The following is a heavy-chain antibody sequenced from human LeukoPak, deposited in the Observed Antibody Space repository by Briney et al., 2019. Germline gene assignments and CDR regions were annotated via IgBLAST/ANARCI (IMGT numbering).Heavy chain of an antibody. D-gene: IGHD3-10*01. Sequence: PGGSLRLSCAASGFTFSSYAMSWVRQAPGKGLEWVSSISSSSSYIYYADSVKGRFTISRDNAKNSLYLQMNSLRAEDTAVYYCARGEFGGFDPWGQGTLVTVSS. V-gene: IGHV3-21*01. CDR3: ARGEFGGFDP. J-gene: IGHJ5*02. CDR1: GFTFSSYA. CDR2: ISSSSSYI.